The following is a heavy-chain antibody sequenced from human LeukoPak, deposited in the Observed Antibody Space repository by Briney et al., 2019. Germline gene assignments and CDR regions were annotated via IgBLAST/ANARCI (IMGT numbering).Heavy chain of an antibody. J-gene: IGHJ6*02. D-gene: IGHD2-2*01. CDR2: IKTAGTIT. V-gene: IGHV3-74*01. CDR1: GLTLSNYW. CDR3: VRVEIGTYHGMDV. Sequence: GGSLRLSCAASGLTLSNYWMHWVRQAPGEGRVWGSRIKTAGTITNYADSVKGRFTISRDNAKNTLYLQMNSLRVEDTAVYYCVRVEIGTYHGMDVWGQGTTVTVSS.